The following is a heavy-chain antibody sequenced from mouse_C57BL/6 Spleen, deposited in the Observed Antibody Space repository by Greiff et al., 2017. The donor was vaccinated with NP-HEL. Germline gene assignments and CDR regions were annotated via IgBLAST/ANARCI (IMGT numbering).Heavy chain of an antibody. CDR1: GFNIKDYY. CDR2: IDPEDGDT. J-gene: IGHJ3*01. Sequence: EVQLQQSGAELVRPGASVKLSCTASGFNIKDYYMHWVKQRPEQGLEWIGRIDPEDGDTEYAPKFPGKATMTADTSSNTAYLQLSSLTSEDTAVYYCTTRGAQATGFAYWGQGTLVTVSA. V-gene: IGHV14-1*01. D-gene: IGHD3-2*02. CDR3: TTRGAQATGFAY.